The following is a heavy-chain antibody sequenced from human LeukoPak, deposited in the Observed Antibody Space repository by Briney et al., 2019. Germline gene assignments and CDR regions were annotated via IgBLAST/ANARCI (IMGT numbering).Heavy chain of an antibody. CDR1: GFPFSPHW. Sequence: GGSLRLSCAATGFPFSPHWMSWVRQAPGKGLQWVANIKEDGSENYYVDSVKGRFTISRDNAKNSLYLQMNSLRAEDTAVYYCAAESSSSWEGHWGQGTLVTVSS. CDR3: AAESSSSWEGH. D-gene: IGHD6-6*01. V-gene: IGHV3-7*01. J-gene: IGHJ4*02. CDR2: IKEDGSEN.